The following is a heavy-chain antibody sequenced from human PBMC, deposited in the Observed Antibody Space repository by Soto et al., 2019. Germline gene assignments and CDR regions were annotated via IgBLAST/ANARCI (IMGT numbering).Heavy chain of an antibody. V-gene: IGHV3-11*06. CDR3: ARGVYSSSWYVYGF. CDR2: IHTYSSHT. Sequence: PGGSLRLSCAASGFTFSDYHMSWIRQAPGKGQEWVSHIHTYSSHTNYADSVKGRFTISRDDAQNSLYLQMNSLRAEDTAVYYCARGVYSSSWYVYGFWGQGTLVTVSS. CDR1: GFTFSDYH. J-gene: IGHJ4*02. D-gene: IGHD6-13*01.